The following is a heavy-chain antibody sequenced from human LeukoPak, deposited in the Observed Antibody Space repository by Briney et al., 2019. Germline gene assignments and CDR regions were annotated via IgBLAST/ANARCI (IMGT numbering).Heavy chain of an antibody. D-gene: IGHD3-10*01. CDR2: TSSSSGST. V-gene: IGHV3-48*01. Sequence: PGGSLRLSCAASGFTFSIYAMNWVRQAPGKGLEWLSFTSSSSGSTHYADSVKGRFTISRDNAKNSLHLQMNSLRAEDTAVYYRARGRDSGSFIIDYWGQGTLVTVSS. CDR3: ARGRDSGSFIIDY. CDR1: GFTFSIYA. J-gene: IGHJ4*02.